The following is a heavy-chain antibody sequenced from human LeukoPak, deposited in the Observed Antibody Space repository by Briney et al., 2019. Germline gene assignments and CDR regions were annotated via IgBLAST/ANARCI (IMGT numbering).Heavy chain of an antibody. CDR3: ARRRRVGGVGYYYYGMDV. CDR1: GGSISSGGYY. CDR2: IYHSGST. D-gene: IGHD3-16*01. J-gene: IGHJ6*02. Sequence: SETLSLTCNVSGGSISSGGYYWSWIRQAPGKGLEWIGYIYHSGSTNYNPSLKSRVTISVDTSKNQFSLKLSSVTAADTAVYYCARRRRVGGVGYYYYGMDVWGQGTTVTVSS. V-gene: IGHV4-61*08.